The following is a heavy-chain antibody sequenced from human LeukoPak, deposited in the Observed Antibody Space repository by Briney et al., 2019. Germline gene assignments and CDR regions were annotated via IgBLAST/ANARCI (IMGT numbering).Heavy chain of an antibody. CDR3: ARGADGVSSNSRGWSAP. D-gene: IGHD2-15*01. CDR2: SSGSGGST. V-gene: IGHV3-23*01. Sequence: GGSLRLSCAASGFTFSSYAMSWVRQAPGKGLEGVSASSGSGGSTYYADSVKGRFTISRDNAKNSLYLQINTVISEDTCVYFFARGADGVSSNSRGWSAPWGEGTLLTVSS. J-gene: IGHJ5*02. CDR1: GFTFSSYA.